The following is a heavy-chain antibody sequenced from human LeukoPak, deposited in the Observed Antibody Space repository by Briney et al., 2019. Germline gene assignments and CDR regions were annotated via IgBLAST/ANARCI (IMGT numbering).Heavy chain of an antibody. CDR2: INPSGGST. CDR1: GYTFTSYY. D-gene: IGHD3-3*01. J-gene: IGHJ4*02. Sequence: ASVKVSCKASGYTFTSYYMHWVRQAPGQGLEWMGIINPSGGSTSYAQKFQGRVTMTRNTSISTAYMELSSLRSEDTAVYYCARMAYYDFWSGYDWGQGTLVTVSS. CDR3: ARMAYYDFWSGYD. V-gene: IGHV1-46*01.